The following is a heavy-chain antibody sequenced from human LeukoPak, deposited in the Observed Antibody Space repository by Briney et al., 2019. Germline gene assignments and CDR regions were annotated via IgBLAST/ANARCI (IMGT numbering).Heavy chain of an antibody. J-gene: IGHJ4*02. CDR2: IFYTGST. Sequence: SETLSLTCTVSGASMSSHYWSWIRQPPGKGLEWIGYIFYTGSTNYKPSLKSRVIISVDRSKNQFSLKLSSVTAADTAVYFCARSTRSSALRMWGRGTLVTVSS. D-gene: IGHD2-15*01. CDR1: GASMSSHY. V-gene: IGHV4-59*11. CDR3: ARSTRSSALRM.